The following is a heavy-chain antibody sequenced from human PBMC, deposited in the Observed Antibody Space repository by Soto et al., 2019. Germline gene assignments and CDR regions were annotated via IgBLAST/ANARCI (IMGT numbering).Heavy chain of an antibody. CDR1: GFTFSSYG. CDR2: IWYDGSNK. V-gene: IGHV3-33*01. J-gene: IGHJ4*02. D-gene: IGHD3-3*01. CDR3: ARGSDITIFGVVIDY. Sequence: QVQLVESGGGVVQPGRSLRLSCAASGFTFSSYGMHWVRQAPGKGLEWVAVIWYDGSNKYYADSVKGRFTISRDNSKNTLDLQMNSLRAEDTAVYYCARGSDITIFGVVIDYWGQGTLVTVSS.